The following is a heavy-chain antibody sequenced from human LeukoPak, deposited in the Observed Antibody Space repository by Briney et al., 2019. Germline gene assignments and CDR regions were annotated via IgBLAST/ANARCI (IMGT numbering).Heavy chain of an antibody. V-gene: IGHV4-39*01. CDR1: GGSISSSSYY. CDR2: IYYSGST. CDR3: ARGPDYYGSGSQYGMDV. J-gene: IGHJ6*04. Sequence: PSETLSLTCTVSGGSISSSSYYWGWIRQPPGKGLEWIGSIYYSGSTYYNPSLKSRVTISVDTSKNQFSLKLSSVTAADTAVYYCARGPDYYGSGSQYGMDVWGKGTTVTVSS. D-gene: IGHD3-10*01.